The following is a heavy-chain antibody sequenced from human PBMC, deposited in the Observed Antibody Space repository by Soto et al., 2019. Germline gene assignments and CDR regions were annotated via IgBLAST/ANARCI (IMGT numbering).Heavy chain of an antibody. J-gene: IGHJ2*01. Sequence: EVQLLESGGGLVQPGGSLRLSCAASGFTFSSYAMSWVRQAPGKGLEWVSAISGSGGSTYYTDSVKGRFTISRDNSKNTLYLQMNSLRAEDTAVYYCAKDLSSGWYYWYFDLWGRGTLVTVSS. V-gene: IGHV3-23*01. D-gene: IGHD6-19*01. CDR2: ISGSGGST. CDR1: GFTFSSYA. CDR3: AKDLSSGWYYWYFDL.